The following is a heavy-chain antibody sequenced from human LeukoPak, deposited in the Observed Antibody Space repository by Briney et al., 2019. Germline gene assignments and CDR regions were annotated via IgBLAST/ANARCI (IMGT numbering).Heavy chain of an antibody. J-gene: IGHJ4*02. CDR1: GGSFSGYY. D-gene: IGHD3-22*01. CDR2: NNHSGST. Sequence: AETLSLTCAVDGGSFSGYYWRWIRHPPGRRLEWSGENNHSGSTNYNPSHKSRITISVDTSKNQFSLKLSSVTAADTAVYYCARGHNPSFYYDSSGYYGYWGQGTLVTVSS. CDR3: ARGHNPSFYYDSSGYYGY. V-gene: IGHV4-34*01.